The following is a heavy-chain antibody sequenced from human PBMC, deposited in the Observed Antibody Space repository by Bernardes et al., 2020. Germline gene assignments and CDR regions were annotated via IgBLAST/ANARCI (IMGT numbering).Heavy chain of an antibody. CDR1: GGSFSGYY. CDR3: ARQQWLVRVFDY. Sequence: ETLSLTCAVYGGSFSGYYWSWIRQPPGKGLEWIGEINHSGSTNYNPSLKSRVTISVDTSKNQFSLKLSSVTAADTAVYYCARQQWLVRVFDYWGQGTLVTVSS. CDR2: INHSGST. D-gene: IGHD6-19*01. J-gene: IGHJ4*02. V-gene: IGHV4-34*01.